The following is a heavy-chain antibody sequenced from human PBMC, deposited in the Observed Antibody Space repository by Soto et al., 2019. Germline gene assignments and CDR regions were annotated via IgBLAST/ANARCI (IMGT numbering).Heavy chain of an antibody. D-gene: IGHD2-2*01. Sequence: QVQLVQSGAEVKKPGASVKVSCKASGYTFTSYDINWVRQATGQGLEWMGWMNPNSGNTGYAQKFQGRVTMTRNTSISTAYMELSSLISEDTAVYYCARGASGAQYCSSTSCYRDAYFDFWGQGAQVTVSS. J-gene: IGHJ4*02. CDR1: GYTFTSYD. CDR2: MNPNSGNT. V-gene: IGHV1-8*01. CDR3: ARGASGAQYCSSTSCYRDAYFDF.